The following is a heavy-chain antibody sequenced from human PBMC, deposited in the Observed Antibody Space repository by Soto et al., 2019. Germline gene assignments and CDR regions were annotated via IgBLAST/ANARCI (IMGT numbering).Heavy chain of an antibody. Sequence: SETLSLICAVSGYYIRSSNWWGWIRQPPGKGLEWIGYIYYSGTTYYNPSLKSRVTMSVDTSKNQFSLKLTSVTAVDTAVYYCARREIQGPFDYWGQGTLVTVSS. V-gene: IGHV4-28*01. CDR1: GYYIRSSNW. D-gene: IGHD1-26*01. CDR3: ARREIQGPFDY. J-gene: IGHJ4*02. CDR2: IYYSGTT.